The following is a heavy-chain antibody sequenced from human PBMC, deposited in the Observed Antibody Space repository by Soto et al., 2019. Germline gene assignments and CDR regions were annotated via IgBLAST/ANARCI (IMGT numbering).Heavy chain of an antibody. V-gene: IGHV1-69*12. D-gene: IGHD4-4*01. CDR3: ARDQERSNFVLGPGNYYYGMDV. J-gene: IGHJ6*02. CDR1: GGTFSSYA. CDR2: IIPIFGTA. Sequence: QVQLVQSGAEVKKPGSSVKVSCKASGGTFSSYAISWVRQAPGQGLEWMGGIIPIFGTANYAQKFQGRVTITADESTSTAYMELSSLRSEDTAVYYCARDQERSNFVLGPGNYYYGMDVWGQGTTVTVSS.